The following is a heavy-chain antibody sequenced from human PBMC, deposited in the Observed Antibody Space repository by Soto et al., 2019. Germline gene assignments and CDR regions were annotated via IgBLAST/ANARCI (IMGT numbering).Heavy chain of an antibody. CDR3: ASNKIAFYNWFDP. J-gene: IGHJ5*02. V-gene: IGHV4-39*01. D-gene: IGHD3-3*02. CDR2: IYYSGST. Sequence: TSETLSLTCTVSGGSISSSSYYWGWIRQPPGKGLEWIGSIYYSGSTYYNPSLKSRVTISVDTSKNQLSLKLSSVTAAETALYYCASNKIAFYNWFDPCGQGTLVTVSS. CDR1: GGSISSSSYY.